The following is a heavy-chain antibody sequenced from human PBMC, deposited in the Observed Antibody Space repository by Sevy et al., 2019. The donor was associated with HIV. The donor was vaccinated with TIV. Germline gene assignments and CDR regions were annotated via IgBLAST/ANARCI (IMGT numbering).Heavy chain of an antibody. CDR1: GFIFSSYE. CDR2: ISNSGSAL. CDR3: ARDLPPSATTVAHFDN. J-gene: IGHJ4*02. V-gene: IGHV3-48*03. D-gene: IGHD4-4*01. Sequence: GGSLRLSCAASGFIFSSYEMNWVRRAPGKGLEWISYISNSGSALYYSDSVKGRFTISRDNAKNSLYLQMNSLRAEDTAVYYCARDLPPSATTVAHFDNWGQGTLVTVSS.